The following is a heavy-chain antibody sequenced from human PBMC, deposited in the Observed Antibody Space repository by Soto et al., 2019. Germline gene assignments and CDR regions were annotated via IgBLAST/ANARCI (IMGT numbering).Heavy chain of an antibody. CDR1: GLSVNRNY. CDR2: ITTGGTT. Sequence: GGSLRLSCVASGLSVNRNYMSWVRQAPGKGLEWVSMITTGGTTYYADSVGGRFTISRDNSKNTLYLQMHSLRAEDTAVYYCARDIAAADPSGFYYYGMDVWGQGTTVTVSS. CDR3: ARDIAAADPSGFYYYGMDV. V-gene: IGHV3-53*01. D-gene: IGHD6-25*01. J-gene: IGHJ6*02.